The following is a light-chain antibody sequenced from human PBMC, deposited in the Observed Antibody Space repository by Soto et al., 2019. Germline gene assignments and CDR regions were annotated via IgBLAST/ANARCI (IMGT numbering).Light chain of an antibody. Sequence: EIVMTQSPAALSVSPGERVTLSCRASQTIASNLAWYQQKDGQAPSLLIHGASTRASGVPVRFSGSGYGTEFILTISNLQSEDSAVYYCQQYHNWPPQYTFGQGTNLQIK. CDR2: GAS. CDR3: QQYHNWPPQYT. J-gene: IGKJ2*01. V-gene: IGKV3-15*01. CDR1: QTIASN.